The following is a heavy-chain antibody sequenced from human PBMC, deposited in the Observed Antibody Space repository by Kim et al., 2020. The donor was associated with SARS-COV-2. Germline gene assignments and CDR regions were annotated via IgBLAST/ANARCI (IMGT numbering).Heavy chain of an antibody. CDR1: GFTFSSYG. Sequence: GGSLRLSCAASGFTFSSYGMHWVRQAPGKGLEWVAVIWYDGSNKYYADSVKGRFTISRDNSKNTLYLQMNSLRAEDTAVYYCARSLYCSGGSCYSSWLDVWGQGTTVTVSS. CDR2: IWYDGSNK. D-gene: IGHD2-15*01. CDR3: ARSLYCSGGSCYSSWLDV. J-gene: IGHJ6*02. V-gene: IGHV3-33*01.